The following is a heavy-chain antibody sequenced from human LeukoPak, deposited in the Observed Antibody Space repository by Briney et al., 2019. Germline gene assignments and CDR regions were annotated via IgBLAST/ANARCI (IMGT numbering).Heavy chain of an antibody. V-gene: IGHV4-4*02. D-gene: IGHD6-13*01. Sequence: SGTLSLTCAVSGGSISSSNWWSWVRQPPGKGLEWIGEIYHSGSTNYNPSLKSRVTISVDTSKNQFSLKLSSVTAADTAVYYCATTPRSYSSSWYRYFQHWGQGTLVTVSS. CDR2: IYHSGST. J-gene: IGHJ1*01. CDR3: ATTPRSYSSSWYRYFQH. CDR1: GGSISSSNW.